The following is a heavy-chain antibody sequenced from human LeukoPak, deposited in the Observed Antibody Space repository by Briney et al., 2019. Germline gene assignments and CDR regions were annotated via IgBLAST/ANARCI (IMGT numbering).Heavy chain of an antibody. CDR3: ARGEGMLELLALDY. J-gene: IGHJ4*02. CDR1: GFTFSSYS. Sequence: GGSLRLSCAASGFTFSSYSMNWVRQAPGKGLEWVSYIISSSSTIYCADSVKGRFTISRDNAKNSLYLQMNSLRAGDTAVYYCARGEGMLELLALDYWGQGTLVTVSS. D-gene: IGHD1-7*01. V-gene: IGHV3-48*01. CDR2: IISSSSTI.